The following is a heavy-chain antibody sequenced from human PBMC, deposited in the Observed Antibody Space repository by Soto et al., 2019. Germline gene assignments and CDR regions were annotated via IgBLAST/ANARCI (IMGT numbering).Heavy chain of an antibody. J-gene: IGHJ5*02. D-gene: IGHD3-10*01. Sequence: GGSLRLSCGASWFAFGGYAMAWVRQAPGKGLEWVSTISNTIGNTCNRHYADSVYGRFTISRDNSKNTLYLQRNSLRADDTAVYYCAKDPSSGSADLWGQGTLVTVSS. CDR2: ISNTIGNT. V-gene: IGHV3-23*01. CDR1: WFAFGGYA. CDR3: AKDPSSGSADL.